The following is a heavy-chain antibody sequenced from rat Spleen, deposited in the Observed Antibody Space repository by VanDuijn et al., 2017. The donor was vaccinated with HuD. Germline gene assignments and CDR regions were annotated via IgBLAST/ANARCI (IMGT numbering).Heavy chain of an antibody. CDR1: GFTFSDYY. D-gene: IGHD1-11*01. CDR3: ARHEDYGGYSRDFFDY. Sequence: EVQLAESGGGLVQPGRSLKLSCAVSGFTFSDYYMAWVRQAPTKGLEWVASISYDDTSTHYRDSVKGRFTIFRDVAKSTLYLQMDSLRSEDTATYYCARHEDYGGYSRDFFDYWGQGVMVTVSS. CDR2: ISYDDTST. V-gene: IGHV5-22*01. J-gene: IGHJ2*01.